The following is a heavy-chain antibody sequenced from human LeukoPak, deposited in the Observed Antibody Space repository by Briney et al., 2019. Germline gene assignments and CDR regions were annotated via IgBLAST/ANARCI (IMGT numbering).Heavy chain of an antibody. CDR3: ARGGYYDSRYFDY. J-gene: IGHJ4*02. Sequence: GASVKVSCKASGYTFTGYYMHWVRQAPGQGLEWMGWINPNSGGTNYAQKFRGRVTMTRDTSISTAYMELSRLRSDDTAVYYCARGGYYDSRYFDYWGQGTLVTVSS. CDR1: GYTFTGYY. CDR2: INPNSGGT. V-gene: IGHV1-2*02. D-gene: IGHD3-22*01.